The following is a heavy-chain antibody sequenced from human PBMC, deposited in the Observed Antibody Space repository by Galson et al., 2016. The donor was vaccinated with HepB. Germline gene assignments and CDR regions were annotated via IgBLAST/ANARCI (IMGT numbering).Heavy chain of an antibody. V-gene: IGHV3-53*01. CDR1: GFTVSDYY. CDR2: VFLGGST. Sequence: SLRLSCAASGFTVSDYYMTWVRQAPGKGLEWVSVVFLGGSTYYAQSVEGRFTISRDDSKNTLHLQMNSLTAEDTAVYFCAGTSYRECTGTHCVNFRYYYYFMDVWGKGTTVTVSS. J-gene: IGHJ6*03. CDR3: AGTSYRECTGTHCVNFRYYYYFMDV. D-gene: IGHD2-8*02.